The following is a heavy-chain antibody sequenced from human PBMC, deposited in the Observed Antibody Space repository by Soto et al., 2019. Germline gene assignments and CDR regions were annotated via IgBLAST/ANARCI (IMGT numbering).Heavy chain of an antibody. D-gene: IGHD3-22*01. CDR1: GFTFSSYG. Sequence: GGSLRLSCAASGFTFSSYGMHWVRQAPGKGLEGGAVIWCDGSNKYYADSVKGRFTISRDNSKNTLYLQMNSMRAEDTAVYYCAREIYQAAYYDGRGSCFDYWGKGT. V-gene: IGHV3-33*01. CDR3: AREIYQAAYYDGRGSCFDY. J-gene: IGHJ4*02. CDR2: IWCDGSNK.